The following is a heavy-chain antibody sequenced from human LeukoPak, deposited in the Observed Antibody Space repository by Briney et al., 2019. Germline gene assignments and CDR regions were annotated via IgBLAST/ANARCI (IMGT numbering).Heavy chain of an antibody. J-gene: IGHJ3*02. CDR3: AKGFYYGGSSDLSSFDI. D-gene: IGHD4-23*01. V-gene: IGHV3-23*01. Sequence: PGGSLRLSCAASGFTFSSYAMSWVRQAPGKGLEWVSGFSGSGDTTDYADSVKGRFTISRDNSKNTLYLQMNSLRAEDTAVYHRAKGFYYGGSSDLSSFDIWGQGTMVTVSS. CDR1: GFTFSSYA. CDR2: FSGSGDTT.